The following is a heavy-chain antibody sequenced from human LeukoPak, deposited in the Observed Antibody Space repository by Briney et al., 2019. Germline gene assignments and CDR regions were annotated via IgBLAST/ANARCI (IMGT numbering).Heavy chain of an antibody. J-gene: IGHJ4*02. CDR1: GYTFTGYY. Sequence: ASVKVSRKASGYTFTGYYMHWVRQAPGQGLEWMGWINPNSGGTNYAQKFQGRVTMTRDTSISTAYMELSRLRSDDTAVYYCAFGYSYGFKLDYWGQGTLVTVSS. CDR2: INPNSGGT. CDR3: AFGYSYGFKLDY. V-gene: IGHV1-2*02. D-gene: IGHD5-18*01.